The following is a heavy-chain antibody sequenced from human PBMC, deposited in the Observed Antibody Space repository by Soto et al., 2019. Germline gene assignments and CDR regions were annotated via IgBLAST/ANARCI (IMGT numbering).Heavy chain of an antibody. CDR1: GFTSGDYA. J-gene: IGHJ6*02. Sequence: SLRLSGTASGFTSGDYAMSWFRQAPGKGLEWVGFIRSKAYGGTTEYAASVKGRFTISRDDSKRIAYLQMNSLKIEDTAVYYCSRVDEGGTGTTYFYYGVDVWGQGTTVTVSS. CDR3: SRVDEGGTGTTYFYYGVDV. V-gene: IGHV3-49*03. D-gene: IGHD1-7*01. CDR2: IRSKAYGGTT.